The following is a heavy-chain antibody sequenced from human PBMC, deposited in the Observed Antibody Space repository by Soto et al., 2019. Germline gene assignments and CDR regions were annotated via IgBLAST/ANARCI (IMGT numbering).Heavy chain of an antibody. J-gene: IGHJ4*02. CDR1: GGSISPYY. V-gene: IGHV4-59*08. CDR3: ARQHYYDSSGYYTWN. Sequence: SETLSLTCTVSGGSISPYYWTWIRQPPGKGLEWVGYIYYAGTSSYNPSLKSRVTISADTSKNQFSLRLNSVTAADTAVYYCARQHYYDSSGYYTWNWGQGTLVTAPQ. CDR2: IYYAGTS. D-gene: IGHD3-22*01.